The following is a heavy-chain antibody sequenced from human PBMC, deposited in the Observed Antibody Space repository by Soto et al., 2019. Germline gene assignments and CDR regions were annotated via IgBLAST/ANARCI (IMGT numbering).Heavy chain of an antibody. CDR3: ARDRAARLSPDAFDI. D-gene: IGHD6-6*01. CDR1: GGTFSSYT. V-gene: IGHV1-69*08. Sequence: QVQLVQSGAEVKKPGSSVKVSCKASGGTFSSYTISWVRQAPGQGLEWMGRIIPILGIANYAQKFQGRVTITADKSTSTAYRELSSLRSEDTAVYYCARDRAARLSPDAFDIWGQGTMVTVSS. J-gene: IGHJ3*02. CDR2: IIPILGIA.